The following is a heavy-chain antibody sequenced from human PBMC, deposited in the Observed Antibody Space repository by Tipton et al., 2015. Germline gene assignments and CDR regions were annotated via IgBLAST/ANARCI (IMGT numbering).Heavy chain of an antibody. J-gene: IGHJ4*02. D-gene: IGHD3-9*01. CDR1: AYSISSEYY. CDR3: ACQDYDSLTRDYQTVDY. Sequence: TLSLTCAVSAYSISSEYYWGWIRQPPGKGLEWIGSISHSGNTYYNPSLKSRVTMSRDTSENQFSLKLTSVTAADTAVYYCACQDYDSLTRDYQTVDYWGQGTLVTVSS. V-gene: IGHV4-38-2*01. CDR2: ISHSGNT.